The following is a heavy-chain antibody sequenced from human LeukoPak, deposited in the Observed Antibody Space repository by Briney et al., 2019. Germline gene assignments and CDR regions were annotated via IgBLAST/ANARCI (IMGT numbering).Heavy chain of an antibody. CDR3: AREDYYDSSGYHDAFDI. J-gene: IGHJ3*02. D-gene: IGHD3-22*01. CDR1: GGTFSSYA. CDR2: IIPIFGTA. V-gene: IGHV1-69*13. Sequence: SVKVSCKASGGTFSSYAISWVRQAPGQGLEWMGGIIPIFGTANYAQKFQGRVTITADESTSTAYTELSSLRSEDTAVYYCAREDYYDSSGYHDAFDIWGQGTMVTVSS.